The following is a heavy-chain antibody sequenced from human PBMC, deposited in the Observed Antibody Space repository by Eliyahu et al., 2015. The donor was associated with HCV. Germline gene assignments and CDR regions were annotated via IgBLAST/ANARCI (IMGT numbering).Heavy chain of an antibody. CDR3: TMIVVVMGMDV. CDR2: IKSKTDGGTT. J-gene: IGHJ6*02. Sequence: EVQLVESGGGLVXPGGSLRLSCAASGFTFSNAWMSWXRQAPGKGLEWVGRIKSKTDGGTTDYAAPVKGRFTISRDDSKNTLYLQMNSLKTEDTAVYYCTMIVVVMGMDVWGQGTTVTVSS. D-gene: IGHD3-22*01. CDR1: GFTFSNAW. V-gene: IGHV3-15*01.